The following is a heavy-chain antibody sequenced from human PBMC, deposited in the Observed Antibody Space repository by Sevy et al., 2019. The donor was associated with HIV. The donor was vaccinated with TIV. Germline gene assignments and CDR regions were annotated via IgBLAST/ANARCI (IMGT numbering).Heavy chain of an antibody. Sequence: SETLSLTCTVSGGSISSYYWSWIRQPPGKGLEWIGYISYSGSTNYNPSLKSRVTISIDTSKNQFSLKLSSMTAADTAVYYCARKGVSAYDDTFDPWGHGTLVTVSS. CDR2: ISYSGST. D-gene: IGHD3-3*01. CDR3: ARKGVSAYDDTFDP. V-gene: IGHV4-59*08. J-gene: IGHJ5*02. CDR1: GGSISSYY.